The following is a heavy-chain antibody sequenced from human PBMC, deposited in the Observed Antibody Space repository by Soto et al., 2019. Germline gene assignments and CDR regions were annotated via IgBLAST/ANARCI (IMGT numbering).Heavy chain of an antibody. J-gene: IGHJ1*01. CDR1: GYTFTGYY. V-gene: IGHV1-2*02. D-gene: IGHD1-1*01. CDR2: INPNSGGT. Sequence: ASVKVSCKASGYTFTGYYMHWVRQAPGQGLEWMGWINPNSGGTNYAQKFQGRVTMTRDTSISTAYMELSRLRSDDTAVYYCARGVLTIYKFLGEYFQHWXQGTLVTVSS. CDR3: ARGVLTIYKFLGEYFQH.